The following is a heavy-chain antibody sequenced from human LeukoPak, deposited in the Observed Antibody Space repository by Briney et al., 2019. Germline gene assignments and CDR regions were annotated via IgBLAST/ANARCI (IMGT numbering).Heavy chain of an antibody. Sequence: SQTLSLTFAISGDSVSINSAAWNWVRQSPSRGLEWLGRTYYRSKWRNDYAVSVKSRITISPDTSKNQFSLQLTSVTPEDTSVYYCVRDLSWRFDYWGQGTLVTVSS. CDR1: GDSVSINSAA. CDR3: VRDLSWRFDY. V-gene: IGHV6-1*01. CDR2: TYYRSKWRN. D-gene: IGHD2/OR15-2a*01. J-gene: IGHJ4*02.